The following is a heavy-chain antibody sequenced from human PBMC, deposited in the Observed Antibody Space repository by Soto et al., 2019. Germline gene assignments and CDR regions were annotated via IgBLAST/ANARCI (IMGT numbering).Heavy chain of an antibody. CDR1: GFTVSSNY. CDR3: AGHRHKDY. CDR2: VYSGGST. Sequence: EVQLVESGGGLVQPGGSLRLSCAASGFTVSSNYVSWVRQAPGKGLEWVSVVYSGGSTYYADSVKGRFTSSRDNSKNTLYLQMNSLRAKDTAVYYCAGHRHKDYWGQGTLVTVSS. D-gene: IGHD2-21*01. J-gene: IGHJ4*02. V-gene: IGHV3-66*04.